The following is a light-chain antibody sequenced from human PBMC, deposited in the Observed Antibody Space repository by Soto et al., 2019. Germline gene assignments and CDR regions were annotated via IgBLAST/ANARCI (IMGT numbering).Light chain of an antibody. CDR3: QQYGNSPGT. V-gene: IGKV3-20*01. J-gene: IGKJ1*01. CDR1: QSVSSSY. CDR2: GAF. Sequence: EIVLTQSPGTLSLSPGERATLSCRASQSVSSSYLAWYQQKPGQAPRLLIYGAFSRATGIADRFSGSVSGTGFATTITLQATKDFAVYYGQQYGNSPGTFGQGTKVEIK.